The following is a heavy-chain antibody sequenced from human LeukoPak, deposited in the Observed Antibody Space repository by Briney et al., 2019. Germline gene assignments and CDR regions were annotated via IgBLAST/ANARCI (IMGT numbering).Heavy chain of an antibody. CDR3: ARDPDSGDY. D-gene: IGHD2-21*01. Sequence: GGSLRLSCAASGFTFSSYSMNWVRQAPGKGLEWVSYISSSSTIYYADSVKGRFTISRDNAKNSLYLQMNSLRAEDTAVYYCARDPDSGDYWGQGTLVTVSS. CDR2: ISSSSTI. CDR1: GFTFSSYS. J-gene: IGHJ4*02. V-gene: IGHV3-48*01.